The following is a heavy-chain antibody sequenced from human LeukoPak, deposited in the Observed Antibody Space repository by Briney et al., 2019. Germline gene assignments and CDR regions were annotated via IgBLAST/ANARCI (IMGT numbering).Heavy chain of an antibody. D-gene: IGHD5-18*01. J-gene: IGHJ4*02. CDR2: ISGSGSNT. CDR1: GFTFSSNA. V-gene: IGHV3-23*01. Sequence: GGSLRLSCTASGFTFSSNAMSWVRQAPGMGLEWVSTISGSGSNTYSADSVKGRFTISRDNSKNTLYLQMNSLRAEDTAVYYCAKGGYNFGFDYWGQGTLVSVSS. CDR3: AKGGYNFGFDY.